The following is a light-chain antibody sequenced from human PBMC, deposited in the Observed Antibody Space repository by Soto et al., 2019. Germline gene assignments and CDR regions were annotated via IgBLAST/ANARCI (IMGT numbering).Light chain of an antibody. CDR3: HQYNNWPPVT. CDR2: GAS. J-gene: IGKJ4*01. CDR1: QSVGSD. Sequence: EIVMTQSPATLSVSPGERATLSCRASQSVGSDLAWYQQKPGQAPRLLIFGASTRANGVPARFSGTGSGTEFTLTISSLQSEDFAVYYCHQYNNWPPVTFGGGTKVEIK. V-gene: IGKV3-15*01.